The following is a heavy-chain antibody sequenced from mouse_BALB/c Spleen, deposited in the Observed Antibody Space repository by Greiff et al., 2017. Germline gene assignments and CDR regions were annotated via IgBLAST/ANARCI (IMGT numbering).Heavy chain of an antibody. CDR3: ARQKDFDD. CDR1: GFAFSSYD. V-gene: IGHV5-12-1*01. J-gene: IGHJ2*01. Sequence: EVQLVESGGGLVKPGGSLKLSCAASGFAFSSYDMSWVRQTPEKRLEWVAYISSGGGSTYYPDTVKGRFTISRDNAKNTLYLQMSSLKSEDTAMYYCARQKDFDDWGQGTTLTVSS. CDR2: ISSGGGST.